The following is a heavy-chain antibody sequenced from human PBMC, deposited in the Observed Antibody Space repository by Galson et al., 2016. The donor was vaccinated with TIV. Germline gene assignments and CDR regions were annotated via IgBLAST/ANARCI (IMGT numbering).Heavy chain of an antibody. CDR1: GYIFTERF. CDR3: TTEGGASGSYYFDF. CDR2: VDPDNGET. J-gene: IGHJ4*02. V-gene: IGHV1-69-2*01. D-gene: IGHD5-12*01. Sequence: VKVSCKVSGYIFTERFIHWVRQAPGERPEWVGRVDPDNGETLYAEKFQGRVTMAADTSGDTAFMELSNLRSEDTAFFYCTTEGGASGSYYFDFWGLGTLVTASS.